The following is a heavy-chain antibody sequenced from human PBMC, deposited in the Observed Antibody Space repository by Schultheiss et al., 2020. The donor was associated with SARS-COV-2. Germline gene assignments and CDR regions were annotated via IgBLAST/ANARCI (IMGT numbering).Heavy chain of an antibody. Sequence: ASVKVSCKASGYSFTSYYMHWVRQAPGQGLEWMGIINPSGGSTSYAQKFQGRVTMTRNTSISTAYMELSSLRSEDTAVYYCARDRVGDFDYWGQGTLVTVSS. CDR1: GYSFTSYY. J-gene: IGHJ4*02. D-gene: IGHD3-10*01. CDR3: ARDRVGDFDY. CDR2: INPSGGST. V-gene: IGHV1-46*01.